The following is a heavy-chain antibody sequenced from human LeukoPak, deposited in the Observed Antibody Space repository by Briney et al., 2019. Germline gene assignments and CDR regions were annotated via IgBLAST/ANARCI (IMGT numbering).Heavy chain of an antibody. CDR2: IKPDGNEQ. CDR1: GFIFSDHW. Sequence: GRSLRLSCVTSGFIFSDHWMGWVRQAPGKGPEWVASIKPDGNEQYYVDSVRGRFTISRDNSKDSLFLQMDSLRDDDTAVYYCGRERVSAYDYWGQGTLVTVSS. V-gene: IGHV3-7*01. CDR3: GRERVSAYDY. J-gene: IGHJ4*02.